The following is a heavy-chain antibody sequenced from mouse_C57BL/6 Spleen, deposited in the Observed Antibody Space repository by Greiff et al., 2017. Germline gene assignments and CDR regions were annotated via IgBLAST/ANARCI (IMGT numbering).Heavy chain of an antibody. CDR2: IHPNSGST. D-gene: IGHD1-1*01. CDR1: GYTFPSYC. CDR3: ANKYYGSSYNAMDY. V-gene: IGHV1-64*01. Sequence: VQLQQSGAELVKPGASVKLSCKASGYTFPSYCMHWVKQRPGQGLEWIGMIHPNSGSTKYNEKFKSKDTLTVDTSSSTAYMQLSSLTSADSAVYYCANKYYGSSYNAMDYWGQGTSVTVSS. J-gene: IGHJ4*01.